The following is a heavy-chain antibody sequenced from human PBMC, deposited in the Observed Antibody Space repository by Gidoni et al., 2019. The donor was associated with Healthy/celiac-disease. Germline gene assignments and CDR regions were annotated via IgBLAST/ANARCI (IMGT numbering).Heavy chain of an antibody. D-gene: IGHD3-22*01. J-gene: IGHJ4*02. CDR1: GFTFSSYS. V-gene: IGHV3-48*01. CDR2: ISSSSSTI. CDR3: ARGYYDSSGYAHFDY. Sequence: EVQLVEVGGRLVQLVGSLRLPCAASGFTFSSYSMNWVRQAPGKGLEWVSYISSSSSTIYYADSVKGRFNISRDNAKYSLYLQMNSLRAEDTAVYYCARGYYDSSGYAHFDYWGQGTLVT.